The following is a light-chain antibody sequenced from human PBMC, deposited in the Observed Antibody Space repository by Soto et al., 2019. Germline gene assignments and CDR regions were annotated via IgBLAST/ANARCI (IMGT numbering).Light chain of an antibody. V-gene: IGKV3-15*01. CDR1: QSVDIN. Sequence: EIVLSQSPATLSVAPGERVTLSCRASQSVDINLAWYQQKPGQAPRLLIYGASTRATGIPARFSGSVSGTDFTLTISRLEPEDFAVYYCQQYGSSGTFGQGTKVDIK. CDR2: GAS. CDR3: QQYGSSGT. J-gene: IGKJ1*01.